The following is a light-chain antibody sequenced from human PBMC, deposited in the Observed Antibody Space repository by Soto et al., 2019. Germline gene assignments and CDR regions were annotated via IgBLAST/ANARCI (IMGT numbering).Light chain of an antibody. J-gene: IGKJ1*01. CDR1: QTVTSNY. V-gene: IGKV3-20*01. CDR3: QHYGSSPWT. Sequence: EIVLTQSPGTLSLSPGERATLSCGASQTVTSNYLAWYQQKPGQAPRLLIFGASIRDTGIPDRFSGSGSGPDFTLTISRLEPEDFAVYFCQHYGSSPWTFGQGTKV. CDR2: GAS.